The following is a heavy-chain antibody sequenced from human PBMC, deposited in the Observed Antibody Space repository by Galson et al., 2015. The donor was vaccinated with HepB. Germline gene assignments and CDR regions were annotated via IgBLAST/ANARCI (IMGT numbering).Heavy chain of an antibody. V-gene: IGHV3-7*01. CDR1: GFTFSRYA. CDR3: ARGFSSRGWFDY. CDR2: IKQDGSEK. Sequence: SLRLSCAASGFTFSRYAMSWVRQAPGKGLECVANIKQDGSEKYYVDSVKGRFTISRDDAKNSLYLQMSSLRAEDTAVYYCARGFSSRGWFDYWGQGTLVTVSS. J-gene: IGHJ5*01. D-gene: IGHD6-13*01.